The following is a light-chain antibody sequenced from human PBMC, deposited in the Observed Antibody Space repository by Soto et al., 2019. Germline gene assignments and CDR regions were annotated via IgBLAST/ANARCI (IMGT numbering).Light chain of an antibody. J-gene: IGKJ5*01. Sequence: EIVMTQSPDTVYVSPGERATLSCRASQSVRSNVAWYQHKPGQAPRLLIYDGSTRALGIPARFSGSESGTEFTLTISSLQSEDFAVYYCQQYNNWPPLTFGQGTRLEIK. CDR1: QSVRSN. CDR2: DGS. V-gene: IGKV3-15*01. CDR3: QQYNNWPPLT.